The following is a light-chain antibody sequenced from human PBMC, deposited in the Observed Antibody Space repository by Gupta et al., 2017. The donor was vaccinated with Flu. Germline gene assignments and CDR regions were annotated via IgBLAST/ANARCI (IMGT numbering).Light chain of an antibody. Sequence: EIVLTPSPATLSSSPGERATLSCRASRSVSTFLAWYQQKPAQAPRLLIYRASNRATGISARFSGSGSGTDFTLTISSLEAEDFAVYYCQQRNDWPDTFGQGTXLEIK. V-gene: IGKV3-11*01. CDR1: RSVSTF. CDR2: RAS. J-gene: IGKJ2*01. CDR3: QQRNDWPDT.